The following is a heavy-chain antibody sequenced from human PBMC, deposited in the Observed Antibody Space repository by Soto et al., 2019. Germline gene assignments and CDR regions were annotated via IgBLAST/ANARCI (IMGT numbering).Heavy chain of an antibody. CDR1: GFTFSSYS. CDR2: LSATCGST. V-gene: IGHV3-23*01. D-gene: IGHD3-22*01. Sequence: PGGSXSLSCVASGFTFSSYSMIWVRQAPGKGLEWVSSLSATCGSTYYADSVKGRFSISRDNSKNTLHLQMNSLRVEDTAVYYCARDKEYHVSSDYYTVADFNIWGPGTMVTVSS. J-gene: IGHJ3*02. CDR3: ARDKEYHVSSDYYTVADFNI.